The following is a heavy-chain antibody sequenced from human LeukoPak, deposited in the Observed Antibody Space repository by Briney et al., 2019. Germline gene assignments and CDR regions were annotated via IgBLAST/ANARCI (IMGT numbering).Heavy chain of an antibody. CDR2: ISAYNGNT. V-gene: IGHV1-18*01. Sequence: ASVKVSCKASAYTFTSYGVSWVRQAPGQGLEWMGWISAYNGNTNYAQKLQGRLTMTADTSTSTAYMELRSLRSDDTAVYYCARDKASGPYYFDYWGQGTLVTVSS. CDR3: ARDKASGPYYFDY. CDR1: AYTFTSYG. D-gene: IGHD5-12*01. J-gene: IGHJ4*02.